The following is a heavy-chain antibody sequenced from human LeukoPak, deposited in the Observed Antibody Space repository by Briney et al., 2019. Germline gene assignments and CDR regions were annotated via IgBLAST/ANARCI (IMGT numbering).Heavy chain of an antibody. J-gene: IGHJ4*02. CDR3: ARAGSGCGPGRQHY. CDR2: VNPNNNST. D-gene: IGHD3-10*01. CDR1: GYTFTTYY. V-gene: IGHV1-46*01. Sequence: ASVKVCCTAAGYTFTTYYMPWVRQAPGQGFEWMGIVNPNNNSTSYAQNFQGRVTMTTATSTNKVYMELSSLSSEDKAVYYCARAGSGCGPGRQHYCGQGTLVTVCS.